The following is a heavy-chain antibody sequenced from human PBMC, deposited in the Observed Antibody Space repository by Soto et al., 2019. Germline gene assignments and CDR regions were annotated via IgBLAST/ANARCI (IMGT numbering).Heavy chain of an antibody. D-gene: IGHD6-19*01. Sequence: QVQLQESGPGLVTPSGTLSLTCSVSGDSVSSNSYYWTWIRQPPGKTLEWVGFILSSGGTSTNPSLRGRLSMSVDTSKNQFSMRLTSVTAADTGVYFWAKGFSTGMYVDSWGRGTLVTVSS. CDR1: GDSVSSNSYY. CDR2: ILSSGGT. V-gene: IGHV4-61*01. J-gene: IGHJ5*01. CDR3: AKGFSTGMYVDS.